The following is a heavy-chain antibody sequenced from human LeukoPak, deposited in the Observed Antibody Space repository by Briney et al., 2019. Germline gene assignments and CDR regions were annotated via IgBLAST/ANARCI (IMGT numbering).Heavy chain of an antibody. D-gene: IGHD4-23*01. CDR3: ARTLPTTVVTPSDAFDI. CDR1: DYSISSINW. J-gene: IGHJ3*02. CDR2: IYHSGNT. Sequence: SETLSLTCIVSDYSISSINWWGWVRQPPGKGLEWIGNIYHSGNTCYNPSLKSRVTISVDTSKNHFSLKLRSVTAVDTAVYYCARTLPTTVVTPSDAFDIWGQGTMVTVSS. V-gene: IGHV4-28*01.